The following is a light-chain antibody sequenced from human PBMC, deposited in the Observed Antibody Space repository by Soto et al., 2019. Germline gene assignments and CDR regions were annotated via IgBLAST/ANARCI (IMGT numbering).Light chain of an antibody. V-gene: IGKV1-39*01. J-gene: IGKJ5*01. Sequence: DIHMSDGPSTRSASVGYRVTITCLASQGINNYLAWYQQKPGKAPKLLIYAAFTLQSGVPSRFSGSGSGTDFTLTISSLQPEDFATYYCQQSYSTPITFGQGTRLEI. CDR3: QQSYSTPIT. CDR1: QGINNY. CDR2: AAF.